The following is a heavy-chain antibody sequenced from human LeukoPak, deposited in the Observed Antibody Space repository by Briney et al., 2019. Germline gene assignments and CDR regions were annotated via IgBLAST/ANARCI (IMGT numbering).Heavy chain of an antibody. CDR1: GGTFSSYA. V-gene: IGHV1-69*13. Sequence: GAPVKVSCKASGGTFSSYAISWVRQAPGQGLEWMGGIIPIFGTANYAQKFQGRVTITADESTSTAYMELSSLRSEDTAVYYCASPSSGREFYYYYGMDVWGQGTTVTVSS. D-gene: IGHD6-19*01. CDR2: IIPIFGTA. J-gene: IGHJ6*02. CDR3: ASPSSGREFYYYYGMDV.